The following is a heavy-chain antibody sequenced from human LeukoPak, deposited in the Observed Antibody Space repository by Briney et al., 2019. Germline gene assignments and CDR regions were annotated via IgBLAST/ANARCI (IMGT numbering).Heavy chain of an antibody. D-gene: IGHD5-24*01. V-gene: IGHV4-59*01. CDR2: IYYAGSI. Sequence: PSETLSLTCTVSGGSINSYYWSWIRQPPGKGLEWIGYIYYAGSINYNPSLKSRITISVDTSKNQFSLKLTSITAADTAVYYCARVRGGTYNHYFDYWGQGTLVTVSS. J-gene: IGHJ4*02. CDR3: ARVRGGTYNHYFDY. CDR1: GGSINSYY.